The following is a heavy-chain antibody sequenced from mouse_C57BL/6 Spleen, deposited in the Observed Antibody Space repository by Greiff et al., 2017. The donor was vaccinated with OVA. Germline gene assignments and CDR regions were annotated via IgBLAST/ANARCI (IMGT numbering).Heavy chain of an antibody. Sequence: VQLQQSGPELVKPGASVKISCKASGYAFSSSWMHWVKQRPGKGLEWIGRIYPGDGDTNYNGKFKGKATLTADKSSSTAYMQLSSLTSEDSAVYFWARATVVARDYAMDYWGQGTSVTVSS. V-gene: IGHV1-82*01. CDR2: IYPGDGDT. CDR3: ARATVVARDYAMDY. J-gene: IGHJ4*01. CDR1: GYAFSSSW. D-gene: IGHD1-1*01.